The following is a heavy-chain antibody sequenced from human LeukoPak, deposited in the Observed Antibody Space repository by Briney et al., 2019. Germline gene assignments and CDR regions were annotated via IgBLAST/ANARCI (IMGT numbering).Heavy chain of an antibody. D-gene: IGHD6-19*01. J-gene: IGHJ4*02. CDR2: ISYDGSNK. V-gene: IGHV3-30*18. CDR1: GFTSSSYW. Sequence: GGSLRLSCAASGFTSSSYWMHWVRQAPGKGLEWVAVISYDGSNKHYADSVKGRFTISRDNSKNTLYLQMNSLRAEDTAVYYCAKDLSGWYYFDYWGQGTLVTVSS. CDR3: AKDLSGWYYFDY.